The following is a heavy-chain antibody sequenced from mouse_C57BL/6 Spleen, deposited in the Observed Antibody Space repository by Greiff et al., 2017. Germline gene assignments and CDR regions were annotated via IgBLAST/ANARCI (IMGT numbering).Heavy chain of an antibody. Sequence: QVQLQQSGAELVRPGASVKLSCKASGYTFTDYYINWVKQRPGQGLEWIARIYPGSGNTYYNEKFKGKATLTAEKSSSTAYMQLSSLTSEDSAVYFCAREGSGYNFDYWGQGTTLTVSS. D-gene: IGHD3-2*02. V-gene: IGHV1-76*01. CDR1: GYTFTDYY. CDR2: IYPGSGNT. J-gene: IGHJ2*01. CDR3: AREGSGYNFDY.